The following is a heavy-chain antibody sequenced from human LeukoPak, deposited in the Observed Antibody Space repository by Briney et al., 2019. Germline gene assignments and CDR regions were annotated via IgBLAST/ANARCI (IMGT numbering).Heavy chain of an antibody. CDR2: INAGNGNT. CDR1: GYTFTTYA. CDR3: AGSFSDAFDI. J-gene: IGHJ3*02. D-gene: IGHD3-16*02. V-gene: IGHV1-3*01. Sequence: GASVKVSCKASGYTFTTYAMHWVRQAPGQRLEWMGWINAGNGNTKYSQKFQGRVTITRDTSASTAYMELSSLKSEDTAIYYCAGSFSDAFDIWGQGTMVIVSS.